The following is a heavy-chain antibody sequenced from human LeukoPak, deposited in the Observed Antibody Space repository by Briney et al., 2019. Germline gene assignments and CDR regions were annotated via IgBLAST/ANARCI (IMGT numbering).Heavy chain of an antibody. CDR2: INHSGST. J-gene: IGHJ4*02. D-gene: IGHD2-15*01. Sequence: PSETLSLTCAVYGGFFSGYYWSWIRQPPGKGLEWIGEINHSGSTNYNPSLKSRVTISVDTSKNQFSLKLSSVTAADTAVYYCASVVVVAAIFDYWGQGTLVTVSS. V-gene: IGHV4-34*01. CDR3: ASVVVVAAIFDY. CDR1: GGFFSGYY.